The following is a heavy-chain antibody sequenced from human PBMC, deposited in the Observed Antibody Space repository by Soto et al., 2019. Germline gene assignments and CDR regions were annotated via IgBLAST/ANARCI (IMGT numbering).Heavy chain of an antibody. CDR2: IWYDGSNK. Sequence: GGSLRLSCAASGFTFSSYGMHWVRQAPGKGLEWVAVIWYDGSNKYYADSVKGRFTISRDNSKNTLYLQMNSLRAEDTAVYYCARDLPGTTFDYWGQGTLVTVSS. V-gene: IGHV3-33*01. D-gene: IGHD1-1*01. J-gene: IGHJ4*02. CDR1: GFTFSSYG. CDR3: ARDLPGTTFDY.